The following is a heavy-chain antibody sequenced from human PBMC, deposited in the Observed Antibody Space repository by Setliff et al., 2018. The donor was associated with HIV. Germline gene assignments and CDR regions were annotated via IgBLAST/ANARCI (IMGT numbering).Heavy chain of an antibody. V-gene: IGHV4-34*01. CDR2: INHSGDT. CDR3: VRQGHWYIPWYFDY. CDR1: GGSFSGYY. D-gene: IGHD1-20*01. Sequence: KPSETLSLTCAVYGGSFSGYYWSWIRQPPGKGLEWIGEINHSGDTNYNPSLKSRVTISIDTSNNQISLHLSSVTAADTAVYYCVRQGHWYIPWYFDYWGQGALVTVSS. J-gene: IGHJ4*02.